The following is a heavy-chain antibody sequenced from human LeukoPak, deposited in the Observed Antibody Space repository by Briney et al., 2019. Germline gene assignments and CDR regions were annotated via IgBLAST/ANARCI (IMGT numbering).Heavy chain of an antibody. D-gene: IGHD5-18*01. CDR2: INHSGST. CDR3: ARGRHTAMVLRRPDYFDY. CDR1: GGSFSGYY. J-gene: IGHJ4*02. V-gene: IGHV4-34*01. Sequence: PSETLSLTCAVYGGSFSGYYWSWIRQPPGKGLEWIGEINHSGSTKYNPSLKSRVTISVDTSKNQLSLKLSSVTAADTAVYYCARGRHTAMVLRRPDYFDYWGQGTLVTVSS.